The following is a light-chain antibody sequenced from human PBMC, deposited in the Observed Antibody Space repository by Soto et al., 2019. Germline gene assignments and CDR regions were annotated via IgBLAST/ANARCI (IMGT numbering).Light chain of an antibody. CDR2: RSN. V-gene: IGLV1-47*01. CDR1: SSNFASNS. Sequence: QSVLTQPPSASGTPGQRVTISCSGSSSNFASNSVYWYQQVPGTAPKLLIYRSNQRPSGVPDRFSGSKSGTSASLAISGLRSEDXAXXYCVAWDDXLSCVLFGGGTKLTVL. CDR3: VAWDDXLSCVL. J-gene: IGLJ2*01.